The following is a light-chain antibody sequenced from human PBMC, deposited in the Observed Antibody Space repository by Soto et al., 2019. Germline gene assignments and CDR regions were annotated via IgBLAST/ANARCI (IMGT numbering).Light chain of an antibody. Sequence: IVLTQAPDTLSVSPGGRGTLSCRASQSVSSNLAWYQQKPGQAPRLLIYGASTRATGIPARFSGSGSVIEFTLTICSLQSEDFEVYYCQQYNNWPRTFGQGTKVDIK. CDR3: QQYNNWPRT. J-gene: IGKJ1*01. CDR1: QSVSSN. CDR2: GAS. V-gene: IGKV3-15*01.